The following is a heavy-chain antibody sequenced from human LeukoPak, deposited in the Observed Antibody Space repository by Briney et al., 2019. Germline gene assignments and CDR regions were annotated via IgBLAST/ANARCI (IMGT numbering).Heavy chain of an antibody. CDR2: VYTSGST. J-gene: IGHJ4*02. CDR1: RGSISSAGYY. Sequence: SETLSLTCTVSRGSISSAGYYWSWIRQPAGKGLEWIGRVYTSGSTNYIPSLKSRVTISIDTSKNQCSLRLSSVTAADTAVYYCAGHSGMAAPDCWGQGTLVTVSS. V-gene: IGHV4-61*02. D-gene: IGHD6-13*01. CDR3: AGHSGMAAPDC.